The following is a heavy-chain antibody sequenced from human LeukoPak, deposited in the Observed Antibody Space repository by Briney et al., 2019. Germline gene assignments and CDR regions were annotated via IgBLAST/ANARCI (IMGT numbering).Heavy chain of an antibody. CDR1: GYSISTGYY. CDR2: IYHSGST. D-gene: IGHD2-15*01. CDR3: ARADCSGGRCHGPYYYYMDV. J-gene: IGHJ6*03. Sequence: SETLSLTCAVSGYSISTGYYWGWIRQPPGKGLEWIGSIYHSGSTYYNPSLKSRVTISVDTSKNQFSLKLSSVTAADTAVHYCARADCSGGRCHGPYYYYMDVWGKGTTATVSS. V-gene: IGHV4-38-2*01.